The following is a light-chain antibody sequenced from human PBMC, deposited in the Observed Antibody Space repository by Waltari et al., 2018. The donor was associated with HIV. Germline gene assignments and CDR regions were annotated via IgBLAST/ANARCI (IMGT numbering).Light chain of an antibody. J-gene: IGKJ4*01. V-gene: IGKV3-20*01. CDR1: QSVGSKS. CDR3: QQYGTFLT. CDR2: EAS. Sequence: VLTQSPGTLSLSPGERATLTCRASQSVGSKSLVWYQHRPGQAPRLLLYEASSRATGIPDRCSGRWSGTDFTLTISRLEPEDFAMYYCQQYGTFLTFGGGTKVEIK.